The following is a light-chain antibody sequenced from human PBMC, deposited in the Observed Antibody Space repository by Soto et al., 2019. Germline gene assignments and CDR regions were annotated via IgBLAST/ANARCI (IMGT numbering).Light chain of an antibody. V-gene: IGKV3-20*01. Sequence: EIVLTQSPCILSLSPGERATLSCRASQSVSSNYLAWYQQKPGQAPRLLIYGASSRATGIPDRFSGSGSGTDFTLTIGRLEPEDFAVYYCHQYGIPPPRTFGQGTKVDIK. CDR1: QSVSSNY. CDR2: GAS. J-gene: IGKJ1*01. CDR3: HQYGIPPPRT.